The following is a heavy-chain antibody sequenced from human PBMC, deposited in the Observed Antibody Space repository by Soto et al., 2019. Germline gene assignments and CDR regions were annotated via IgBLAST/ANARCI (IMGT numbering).Heavy chain of an antibody. D-gene: IGHD5-18*01. V-gene: IGHV1-69*01. J-gene: IGHJ4*01. Sequence: QVQLEQSGPEVKKPGSSVKVSCKAARDTFSSSGFSWVRQAPGQGLEWMGGFIPIFGTANYAPKFQGRVFMTADEFTTTAYMELSGLRSEDTAMYYCARSGYSYGPNVDWGHGTLVTVSS. CDR3: ARSGYSYGPNVD. CDR1: RDTFSSSG. CDR2: FIPIFGTA.